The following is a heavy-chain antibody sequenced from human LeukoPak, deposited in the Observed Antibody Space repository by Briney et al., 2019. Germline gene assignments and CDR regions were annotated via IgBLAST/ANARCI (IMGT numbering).Heavy chain of an antibody. V-gene: IGHV3-48*02. CDR1: GFTFSSYS. Sequence: PGGSLRLSCAASGFTFSSYSMNWVRQAPGKGLEWVSYISSSGTIYYADSVKGRFTISRDNARNSLSLQMNSLRDEDMAVYYCARDRGAYYFDYWGQGTLVTVSS. J-gene: IGHJ4*02. CDR3: ARDRGAYYFDY. CDR2: ISSSGTI.